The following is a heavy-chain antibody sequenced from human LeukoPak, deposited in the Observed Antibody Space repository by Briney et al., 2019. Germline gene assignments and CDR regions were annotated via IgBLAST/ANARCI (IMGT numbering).Heavy chain of an antibody. CDR3: ASTYYYDSSGYYYFDY. CDR2: IIPIFGTA. J-gene: IGHJ4*02. V-gene: IGHV1-69*05. Sequence: SVKVSCKASGGTFSSYAISWVRQAPGQGLEWMGRIIPIFGTANYAQKFQGGVTITTDESTSTAYMELSSLRSEDTAVYYCASTYYYDSSGYYYFDYWGQGTLVTVSS. CDR1: GGTFSSYA. D-gene: IGHD3-22*01.